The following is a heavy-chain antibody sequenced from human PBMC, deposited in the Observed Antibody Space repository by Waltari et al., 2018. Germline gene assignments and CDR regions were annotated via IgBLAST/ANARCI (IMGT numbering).Heavy chain of an antibody. D-gene: IGHD3-16*02. Sequence: QVQLQQWGAGLLKPSETLSLTCAVYGGSFSGYYWRWIRQPPGKGLEWIGEINHSGSTNYNPSLKSRVTISVDTSKNQFSLKLSSVTAADTAVYYCARFPIMITFGGVIVDDYWGQGTLVTVSS. V-gene: IGHV4-34*01. J-gene: IGHJ4*02. CDR1: GGSFSGYY. CDR2: INHSGST. CDR3: ARFPIMITFGGVIVDDY.